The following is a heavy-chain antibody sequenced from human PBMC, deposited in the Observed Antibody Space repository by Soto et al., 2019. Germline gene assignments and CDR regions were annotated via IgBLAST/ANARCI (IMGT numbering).Heavy chain of an antibody. CDR2: INHSGST. V-gene: IGHV4-34*01. J-gene: IGHJ4*02. Sequence: PSETLSLTCAVYGGSFSGYYWSWIRQPPGKGLEWIGEINHSGSTNYNPSLKSRVTISVDTSKNQFSLKLSSVTAADTAVYYCARGHGSGSYYLGYWGQGTLVTVSS. D-gene: IGHD3-10*01. CDR3: ARGHGSGSYYLGY. CDR1: GGSFSGYY.